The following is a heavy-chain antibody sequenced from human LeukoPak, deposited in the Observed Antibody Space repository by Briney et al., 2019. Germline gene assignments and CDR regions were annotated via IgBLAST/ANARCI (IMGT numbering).Heavy chain of an antibody. V-gene: IGHV3-74*01. Sequence: AGGSLRLSCAASGFTFSSYWMHWVRQPPGKGLVWVSRITSDGSSTSYADSVKGRFTISRDNAKNTLYLQMNSLRAEDRAVYYCARGNGRASDIWGQGTMVTVSS. CDR2: ITSDGSST. J-gene: IGHJ3*02. CDR1: GFTFSSYW. CDR3: ARGNGRASDI. D-gene: IGHD2-8*01.